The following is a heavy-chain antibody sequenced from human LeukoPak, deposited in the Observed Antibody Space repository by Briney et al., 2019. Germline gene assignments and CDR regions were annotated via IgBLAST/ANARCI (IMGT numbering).Heavy chain of an antibody. CDR1: GGSISSNY. J-gene: IGHJ6*02. D-gene: IGHD3-10*01. CDR2: IYDSGSI. V-gene: IGHV4-59*01. Sequence: SETLSLTCTVSGGSISSNYWSWIRQPPGKGLEWIGYIYDSGSISYNPSLKSRVTISVDTSKNQFSLNLNSVTAADTAVYYCARVWFGEVYYYGMDVWGQGTTVTVSS. CDR3: ARVWFGEVYYYGMDV.